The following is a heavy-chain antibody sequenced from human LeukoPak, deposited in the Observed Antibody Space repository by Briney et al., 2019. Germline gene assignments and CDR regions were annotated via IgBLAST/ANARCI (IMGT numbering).Heavy chain of an antibody. J-gene: IGHJ4*02. V-gene: IGHV3-30*18. CDR1: GFTFSSHG. Sequence: GRSLRLSCAASGFTFSSHGMHWVRQAPGKGLEWVAVISYDGSNKYYADSVKGRFTISRDNSKNTLYLQMNSLRAEDTAVYYCANKGAARPFDYWGQGTLVTVSS. D-gene: IGHD6-6*01. CDR2: ISYDGSNK. CDR3: ANKGAARPFDY.